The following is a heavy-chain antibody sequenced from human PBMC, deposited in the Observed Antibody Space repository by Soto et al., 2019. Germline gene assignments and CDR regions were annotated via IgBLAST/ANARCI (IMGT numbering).Heavy chain of an antibody. Sequence: SETLSLTCTVSGGSISSYYWSWIRQPPGKGLEWIGYIYYSGSTNYNPSLKSRVTISVDTSKNQFSLKLSSVTAADTAVYYCARGGYSGYDWVYWGQGTLVTVSS. V-gene: IGHV4-59*01. CDR2: IYYSGST. CDR3: ARGGYSGYDWVY. CDR1: GGSISSYY. J-gene: IGHJ4*02. D-gene: IGHD5-12*01.